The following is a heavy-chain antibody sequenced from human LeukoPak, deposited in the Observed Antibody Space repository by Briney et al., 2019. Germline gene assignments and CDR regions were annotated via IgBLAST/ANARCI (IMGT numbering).Heavy chain of an antibody. CDR1: GDTFTNYG. V-gene: IGHV1-18*01. Sequence: ASVKFSCKASGDTFTNYGFSWVRQAPGQGLGRMGWISLYNGNTKYAQKFQGRVTMTTDTSTSTAYMELRSLRSDDTAVYYCTRDRFQSCDIWGQGTMVTVSS. CDR2: ISLYNGNT. D-gene: IGHD2/OR15-2a*01. J-gene: IGHJ3*02. CDR3: TRDRFQSCDI.